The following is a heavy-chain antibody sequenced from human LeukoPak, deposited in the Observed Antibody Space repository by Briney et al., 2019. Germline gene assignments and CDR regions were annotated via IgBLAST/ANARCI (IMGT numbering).Heavy chain of an antibody. CDR3: ARDHPHGGSSGGGWFDP. V-gene: IGHV4-59*01. Sequence: SETLSLTCTVSGGSISSYYWSWIRQPPGKGLEWIGYIYYSGSTNYNPSLKSRVTISVDTSKNQFSLKLSSVTAADTAVYYCARDHPHGGSSGGGWFDPWGQGTLVTVSS. CDR2: IYYSGST. J-gene: IGHJ5*02. CDR1: GGSISSYY. D-gene: IGHD4-23*01.